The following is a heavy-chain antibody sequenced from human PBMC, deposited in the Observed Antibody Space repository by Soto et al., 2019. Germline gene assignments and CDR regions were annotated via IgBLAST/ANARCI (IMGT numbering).Heavy chain of an antibody. J-gene: IGHJ6*02. CDR2: MYNTGST. CDR3: ARDLWGYCGTDCYPLDV. V-gene: IGHV4-59*01. Sequence: QVQLRESGPGLVKPSETLSLTCTVSGGSISGYYWSWIRQPPGKGLEWIGYMYNTGSTVYNPSFKSRVTISVDTSKNQFSLKLNSVTPADTAVYYCARDLWGYCGTDCYPLDVWGQGTTVTVSS. CDR1: GGSISGYY. D-gene: IGHD2-21*02.